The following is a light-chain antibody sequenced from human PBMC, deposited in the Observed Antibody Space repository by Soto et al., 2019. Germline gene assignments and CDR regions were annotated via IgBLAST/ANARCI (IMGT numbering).Light chain of an antibody. CDR1: QGIRSD. CDR2: AAS. Sequence: AIQMTQFPSSLSASVCDRVTITCRASQGIRSDLGWYQQRPGEAPKVLIYAASSLQGGVPSRFSGSGSGTDFTLTISSLQPEDFATYYCLQDNKYPLTFGGGTKVDIK. CDR3: LQDNKYPLT. J-gene: IGKJ4*01. V-gene: IGKV1-6*01.